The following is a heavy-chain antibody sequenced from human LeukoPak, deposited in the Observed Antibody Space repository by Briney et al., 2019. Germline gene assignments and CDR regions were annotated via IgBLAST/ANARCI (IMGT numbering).Heavy chain of an antibody. J-gene: IGHJ4*02. CDR1: AFTFRSYG. V-gene: IGHV3-30*02. CDR3: VRDRDSTGYYDY. Sequence: GGSLRLSCAASAFTFRSYGIHWVRQAPGKGLEWVAFIRYHGSDKYYADSVKDRFTISRDNSKNTLYLQMNSLRAEDTAVYYCVRDRDSTGYYDYWGQGTLVTVSS. D-gene: IGHD3-22*01. CDR2: IRYHGSDK.